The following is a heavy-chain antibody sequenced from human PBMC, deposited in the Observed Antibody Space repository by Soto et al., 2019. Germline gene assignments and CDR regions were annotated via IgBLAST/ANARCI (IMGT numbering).Heavy chain of an antibody. CDR3: ARATRGYYQSSGFWVFDY. J-gene: IGHJ4*02. CDR2: IYYSGST. Sequence: SETLSLTCTVSGGSISSYYWSWIRQPPGKGLEWIGYIYYSGSTNYNPSLKSRVTISVDTSKNQFSLKLSSVTAADTAVYYCARATRGYYQSSGFWVFDYWGQGTLVTVSS. D-gene: IGHD3-22*01. V-gene: IGHV4-59*08. CDR1: GGSISSYY.